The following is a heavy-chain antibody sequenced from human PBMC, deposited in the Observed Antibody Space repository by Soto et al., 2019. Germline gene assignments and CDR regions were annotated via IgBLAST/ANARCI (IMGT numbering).Heavy chain of an antibody. CDR2: ISAYNGNT. D-gene: IGHD3-22*01. V-gene: IGHV1-18*01. CDR1: GYTFTSYG. J-gene: IGHJ3*02. Sequence: ASVKVSCKASGYTFTSYGISWVRQAPGQGLEWMGWISAYNGNTNYAQKLQGRVTMTTDTSTSTAYMELRSLRSDDTAVYYCAREVHYYDSSGYDAFDIWGQGTMVTVS. CDR3: AREVHYYDSSGYDAFDI.